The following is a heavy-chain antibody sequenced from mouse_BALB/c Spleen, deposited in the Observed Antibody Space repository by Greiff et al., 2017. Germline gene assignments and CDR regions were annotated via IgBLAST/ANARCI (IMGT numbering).Heavy chain of an antibody. D-gene: IGHD2-14*01. V-gene: IGHV1-15*01. J-gene: IGHJ3*01. CDR1: GYTFTDYE. CDR2: IDPETGGT. Sequence: QVQLQQSGAELVRPGASVTLSCKASGYTFTDYEMHWVKQTPVHGLEWIGAIDPETGGTAYNQKFKGKATLTADKSSSTAYMELRSLTSEDSAVYYCTRGNYRYPFAYWGQGTLVTVSA. CDR3: TRGNYRYPFAY.